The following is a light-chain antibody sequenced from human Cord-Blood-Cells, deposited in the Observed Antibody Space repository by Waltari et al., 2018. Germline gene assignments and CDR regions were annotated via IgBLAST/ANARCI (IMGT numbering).Light chain of an antibody. CDR3: QQYYSTRGT. CDR1: QSVLYSSNNKNY. V-gene: IGKV4-1*01. Sequence: DIVMTQSPDSLAVSLGERSTINCKSSQSVLYSSNNKNYLAWYQQKPGQPPKLLIYGASTRESGVPDRFSGSGSGTDFTLTISSLQAEDVAVYYCQQYYSTRGTFGQGTRLEIK. CDR2: GAS. J-gene: IGKJ5*01.